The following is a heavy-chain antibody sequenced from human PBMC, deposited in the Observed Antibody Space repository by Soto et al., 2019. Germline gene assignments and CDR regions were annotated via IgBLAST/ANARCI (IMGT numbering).Heavy chain of an antibody. CDR1: GFTFSSYA. CDR2: ISYDGSNK. Sequence: GGSLRLSCAASGFTFSSYAMHWVRQAPGKGLEWVAVISYDGSNKYYADSVKGRFTISRDNSKNTLYLQMNSLRAEDTAVYYCARDGPKGGYSYGYFNGGTFDYWGQGTLVTVSS. V-gene: IGHV3-30-3*01. CDR3: ARDGPKGGYSYGYFNGGTFDY. J-gene: IGHJ4*02. D-gene: IGHD5-18*01.